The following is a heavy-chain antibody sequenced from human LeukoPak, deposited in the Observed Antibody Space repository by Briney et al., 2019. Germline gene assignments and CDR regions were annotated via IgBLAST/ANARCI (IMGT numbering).Heavy chain of an antibody. V-gene: IGHV1-18*04. CDR3: ARRIEVDILTGYSNGLVSFDI. D-gene: IGHD3-9*01. Sequence: APVKLSCTASRYTFTSSVISWVRQAPGHGRKWRGWISAYNGDTNYAPKLQGRVAMTTDTSTSTAYMELRSLRSDDTAVYYCARRIEVDILTGYSNGLVSFDIWGQGTMVTVSS. CDR1: RYTFTSSV. J-gene: IGHJ3*02. CDR2: ISAYNGDT.